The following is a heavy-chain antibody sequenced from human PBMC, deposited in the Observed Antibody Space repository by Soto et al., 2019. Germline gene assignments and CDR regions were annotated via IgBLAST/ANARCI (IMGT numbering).Heavy chain of an antibody. CDR3: AKNLWFGESPGYFDY. V-gene: IGHV3-48*01. CDR1: GFTFSSYS. J-gene: IGHJ4*02. Sequence: SGGSLRLSCAASGFTFSSYSMNWVRQAPGKGLEWVSYISSSSSTIYYADSVKGRFTISRDNAKNSLYLQMNSLRAEDTAVYYCAKNLWFGESPGYFDYSGQGTLVTVSS. CDR2: ISSSSSTI. D-gene: IGHD3-10*01.